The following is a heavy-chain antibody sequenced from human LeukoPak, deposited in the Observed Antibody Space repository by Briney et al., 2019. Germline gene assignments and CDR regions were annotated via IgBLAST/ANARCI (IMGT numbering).Heavy chain of an antibody. J-gene: IGHJ4*02. Sequence: SETLSLTCTVSGGSISSSTYYWGWIRQPPGKGLESIGGIYSSGSSYYNPSLKSRVTISVDTSKNQFSLELSSVTAADTAVYYCARHGADIVVVQSGSIVYWGQGTLVTVSS. V-gene: IGHV4-39*01. CDR3: ARHGADIVVVQSGSIVY. D-gene: IGHD2-2*01. CDR2: IYSSGSS. CDR1: GGSISSSTYY.